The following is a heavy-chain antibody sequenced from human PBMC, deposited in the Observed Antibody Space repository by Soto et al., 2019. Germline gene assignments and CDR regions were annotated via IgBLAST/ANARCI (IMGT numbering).Heavy chain of an antibody. J-gene: IGHJ4*02. CDR2: ITYDGSNK. D-gene: IGHD3-9*01. V-gene: IGHV3-30-3*01. CDR3: ARELASYYYILTGYYKGVAGFDN. Sequence: GSLSLSCAASGFNFSSYAMHWVRQATGKGLEWVAVITYDGSNKYYADSVKVRFIISRDNSKNTLYLQMNSLRAEDTAVYYCARELASYYYILTGYYKGVAGFDNWGQGTLVTVSS. CDR1: GFNFSSYA.